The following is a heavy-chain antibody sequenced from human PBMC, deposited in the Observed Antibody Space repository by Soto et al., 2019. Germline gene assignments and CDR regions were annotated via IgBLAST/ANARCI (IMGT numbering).Heavy chain of an antibody. CDR2: IYNDGTYS. CDR1: GFIFKMYW. D-gene: IGHD3-10*01. J-gene: IGHJ4*02. V-gene: IGHV3-74*01. CDR3: TRGPRPISTGTGAY. Sequence: EGSLRLSCAASGFIFKMYWMHWVRQSPGKGLVWISRIYNDGTYSDYADSVRGRFTISRDNVNDTLYLQMNNLRAEDSGLYYCTRGPRPISTGTGAYWGQGTQVTVSS.